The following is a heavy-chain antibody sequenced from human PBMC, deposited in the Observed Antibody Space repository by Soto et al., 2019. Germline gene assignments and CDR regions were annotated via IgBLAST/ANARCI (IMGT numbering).Heavy chain of an antibody. CDR3: ARQGFGPLHGLVDV. CDR1: DGSINSYY. V-gene: IGHV4-59*08. J-gene: IGHJ6*02. Sequence: QVQLQESGPGLVTPSETLSLSCTVSDGSINSYYWSWIRQSPGKRMEWIGYVHHSWGSSYNPSLQSRVAISLDASKSQFSLKVTSVTATDTAVYYCARQGFGPLHGLVDVWGQGTTVTVSS. D-gene: IGHD3-10*01. CDR2: VHHSWGS.